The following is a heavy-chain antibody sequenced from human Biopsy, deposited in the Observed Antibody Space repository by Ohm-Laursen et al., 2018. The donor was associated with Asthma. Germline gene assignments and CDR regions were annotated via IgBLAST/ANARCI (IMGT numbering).Heavy chain of an antibody. Sequence: SETLSLTCTVSGGSMSSSSYYWGWIRQPPGKGLERMGSISYTGSAYHNPSLKSRLTISEDTPKNHFSLKLSSVTAADTAVYYCARHWDWGSFFDYWGQGTPVTVSS. CDR1: GGSMSSSSYY. CDR2: ISYTGSA. V-gene: IGHV4-39*01. D-gene: IGHD7-27*01. J-gene: IGHJ4*02. CDR3: ARHWDWGSFFDY.